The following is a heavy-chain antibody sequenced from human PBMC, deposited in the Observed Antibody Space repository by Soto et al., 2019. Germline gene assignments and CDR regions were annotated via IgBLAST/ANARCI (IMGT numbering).Heavy chain of an antibody. CDR1: GGSISGYY. D-gene: IGHD4-4*01. J-gene: IGHJ3*02. CDR3: ARGSNRAAGGAFEI. CDR2: IHSSGTT. V-gene: IGHV4-59*01. Sequence: QVQLQESGPGLVKPSETLSLTCTVSGGSISGYYWSWIRQPPGKGLEWIGYIHSSGTTNYNPSLKSRLTMSVDTSKNQLSLELSSVTAADTAVYYCARGSNRAAGGAFEIWGQGTVVTVSS.